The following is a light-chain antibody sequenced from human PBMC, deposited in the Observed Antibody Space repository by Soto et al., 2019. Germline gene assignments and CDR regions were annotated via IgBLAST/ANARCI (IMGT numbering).Light chain of an antibody. Sequence: EIVLTQSPGTLSLSPGERATLSFRASQSVSSSYLAWYQQKPGQAPRLLIYGASSRATGIPDRFSGSGSGTDFTLTISRLELEDFAVYYCQQYGSSTWTFGQGTKVDIK. CDR2: GAS. V-gene: IGKV3-20*01. CDR3: QQYGSSTWT. CDR1: QSVSSSY. J-gene: IGKJ1*01.